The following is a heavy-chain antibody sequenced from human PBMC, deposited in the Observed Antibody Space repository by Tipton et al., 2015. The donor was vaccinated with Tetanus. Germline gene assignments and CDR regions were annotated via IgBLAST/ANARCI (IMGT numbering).Heavy chain of an antibody. Sequence: SLRLSCAASGFRFSDYGAHWVRQAPGKGPEWVAAISYGGDNLHYADSIKGRFTISRDSPTTTVYLQMNSLTSDDTAVYYCARDRTGHYTTDYWGRGTLVTVSS. V-gene: IGHV3-30*03. D-gene: IGHD3/OR15-3a*01. CDR1: GFRFSDYG. CDR2: ISYGGDNL. J-gene: IGHJ4*02. CDR3: ARDRTGHYTTDY.